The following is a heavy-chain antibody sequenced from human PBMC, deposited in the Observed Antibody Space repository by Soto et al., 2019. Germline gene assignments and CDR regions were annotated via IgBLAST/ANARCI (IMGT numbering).Heavy chain of an antibody. CDR1: DGSLTEYH. D-gene: IGHD1-1*01. CDR3: ARGQSAVDVFFPTPVPSDP. CDR2: VSHHGTS. V-gene: IGHV4-34*01. J-gene: IGHJ5*02. Sequence: NLSETLSLTCVVYDGSLTEYHWSWVRQTPGKGLEWIGEVSHHGTSHYNPSLGSRVIMSFDTSKDQFSLTLQSVTAADTGIYYCARGQSAVDVFFPTPVPSDPWGPGTPVTVSS.